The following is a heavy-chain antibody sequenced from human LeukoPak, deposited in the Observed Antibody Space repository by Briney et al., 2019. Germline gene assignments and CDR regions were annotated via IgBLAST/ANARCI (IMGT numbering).Heavy chain of an antibody. CDR1: GFTFSNYW. CDR2: IKGSDK. CDR3: ARDVDWNYDL. V-gene: IGHV3-7*01. Sequence: PGGSLRLSCVGSGFTFSNYWMNWVRQAPGKGLEWVANIKGSDKGHVDSVKGRFSVFRDDARNSLYLQMDSLRAEDTAVYYCARDVDWNYDLWGQGTVVRVSS. D-gene: IGHD1-7*01. J-gene: IGHJ4*02.